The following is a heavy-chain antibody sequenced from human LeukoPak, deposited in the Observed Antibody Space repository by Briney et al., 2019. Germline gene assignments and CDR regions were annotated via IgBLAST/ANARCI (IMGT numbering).Heavy chain of an antibody. J-gene: IGHJ5*02. V-gene: IGHV4-34*01. CDR1: GGSFSGYY. D-gene: IGHD3-22*01. CDR2: INHSGST. Sequence: SETLSLTCAVYGGSFSGYYWSWNRQPPGKGLEWIGEINHSGSTNYNPSLKSRVTISVDTSKNQFSLKLSSVTAADTAVYYCARRVTMIVVVHWFDPWGQGTLVTVSS. CDR3: ARRVTMIVVVHWFDP.